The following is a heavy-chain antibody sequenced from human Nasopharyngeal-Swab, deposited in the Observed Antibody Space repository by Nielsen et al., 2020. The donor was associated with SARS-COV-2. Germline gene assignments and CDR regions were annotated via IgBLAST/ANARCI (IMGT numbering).Heavy chain of an antibody. Sequence: GESLNISCQGSGYTFSSYWIAWVRQMPGKGLEWMGMIYPSDSDTRYSPYFQGQATMSVDKSTNTAYLHWSSLKASDTAMYYCARHGGFCSSTNCYGGWFDPWGQGTQVIVSS. J-gene: IGHJ5*02. D-gene: IGHD2-2*01. CDR3: ARHGGFCSSTNCYGGWFDP. CDR2: IYPSDSDT. V-gene: IGHV5-51*01. CDR1: GYTFSSYW.